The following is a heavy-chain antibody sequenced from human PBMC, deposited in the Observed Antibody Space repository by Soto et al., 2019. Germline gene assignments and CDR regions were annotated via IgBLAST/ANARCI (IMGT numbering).Heavy chain of an antibody. CDR2: INPFTVTT. Sequence: QVQLVQSGAEVKKPGASVKVSCKASGYNFTSYYMHWVRQAPGQGLEWMGIINPFTVTTIYAQKFQGRVTMTRDTSTSTVYMELSSLRSEDTAVYYCARDRGTIVGATTYWFGPWGQGTLVTVSS. CDR3: ARDRGTIVGATTYWFGP. D-gene: IGHD1-26*01. J-gene: IGHJ5*02. V-gene: IGHV1-46*01. CDR1: GYNFTSYY.